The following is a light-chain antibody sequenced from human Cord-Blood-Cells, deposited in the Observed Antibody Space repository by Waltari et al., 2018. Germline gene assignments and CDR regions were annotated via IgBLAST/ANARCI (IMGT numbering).Light chain of an antibody. V-gene: IGKV3-15*01. CDR1: QSVSSN. CDR3: QQYNNWALLT. CDR2: GAS. J-gene: IGKJ4*01. Sequence: EIVMTQSPATLSVSPGERATLSCRASQSVSSNLAWYQQKPGQAPRLLNYGASTRDTGIPARFSGSGSGTEFTLTISSLQSEDCAVYYCQQYNNWALLTFGGGIKVEIK.